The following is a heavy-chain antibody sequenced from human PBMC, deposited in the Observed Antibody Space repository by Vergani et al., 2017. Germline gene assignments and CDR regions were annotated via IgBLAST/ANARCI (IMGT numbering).Heavy chain of an antibody. D-gene: IGHD3-10*01. J-gene: IGHJ4*02. CDR1: GFTFSSYA. Sequence: EVQLLESGGGLVQPGGSLRLSCAASGFTFSSYAMSWVRQAPGKGLEWVSAISGSGGSTYYADSVKGRFTISRDNSKNTLYLQMNSLRAEDTAVYYCAKALYGSGSYYLYYFDYGGQGTLVTVSS. CDR3: AKALYGSGSYYLYYFDY. V-gene: IGHV3-23*01. CDR2: ISGSGGST.